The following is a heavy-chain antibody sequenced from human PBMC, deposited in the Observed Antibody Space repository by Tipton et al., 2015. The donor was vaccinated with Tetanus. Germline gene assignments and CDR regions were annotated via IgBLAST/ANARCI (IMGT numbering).Heavy chain of an antibody. V-gene: IGHV3-30*18. CDR3: AKVGALGATQAFVDS. J-gene: IGHJ4*02. CDR2: VSHDGYNE. Sequence: RSLRLSCVASGFTFSSYGMHWLRQVPGKGLEWVAAVSHDGYNEYYADSVKGRFTIPRDNAKNTLYLQMDSLRPEDTAVYFCAKVGALGATQAFVDSWGQGTLVTVSS. CDR1: GFTFSSYG.